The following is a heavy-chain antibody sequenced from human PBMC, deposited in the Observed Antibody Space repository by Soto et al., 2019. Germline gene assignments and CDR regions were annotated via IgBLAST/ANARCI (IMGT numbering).Heavy chain of an antibody. CDR3: ARVGDIRRYCSSTSCYVFSSSGRVPNFFDY. CDR2: IYYSGST. V-gene: IGHV4-59*08. Sequence: SETLSLTCTVSGGSISSYYWSWIRQPPGKGLEWIGYIYYSGSTNYNPSLKSRVTISVDTSKNQFSLKLSSVTAADTAVYYCARVGDIRRYCSSTSCYVFSSSGRVPNFFDYCGQGTLVIVSS. J-gene: IGHJ4*02. CDR1: GGSISSYY. D-gene: IGHD2-2*01.